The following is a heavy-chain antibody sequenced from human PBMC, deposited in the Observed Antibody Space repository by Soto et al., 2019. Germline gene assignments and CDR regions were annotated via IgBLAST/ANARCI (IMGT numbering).Heavy chain of an antibody. CDR3: AASGRDVLGYDYKDTEGFYI. CDR1: GGTFSQFA. Sequence: QVQLVQSGAEVKKPGSSVKVSCKASGGTFSQFAVSWVRQAPGQGLEWMGGIIPMFGIAKYAPKFEDRVTIIADDSTNTASMDLSGLRSEDTAVYYCAASGRDVLGYDYKDTEGFYIWGPGTLVTVSS. D-gene: IGHD3-10*01. CDR2: IIPMFGIA. J-gene: IGHJ3*02. V-gene: IGHV1-69*01.